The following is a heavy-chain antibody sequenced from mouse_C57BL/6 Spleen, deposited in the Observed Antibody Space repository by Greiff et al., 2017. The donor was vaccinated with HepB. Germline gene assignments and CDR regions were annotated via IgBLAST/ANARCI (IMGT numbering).Heavy chain of an antibody. CDR1: GYTFTSYT. CDR2: INPSSGYT. CDR3: ARGGNYALDY. V-gene: IGHV1-4*01. Sequence: VQLQQSGAELARPGASVKMSCKASGYTFTSYTMHWVKQRPGQGLEWIGYINPSSGYTKYNQKFKDKATLTADKSSSTAYMQLSSRTSEDSAVYYCARGGNYALDYWGQGASVTVSS. D-gene: IGHD2-14*01. J-gene: IGHJ4*01.